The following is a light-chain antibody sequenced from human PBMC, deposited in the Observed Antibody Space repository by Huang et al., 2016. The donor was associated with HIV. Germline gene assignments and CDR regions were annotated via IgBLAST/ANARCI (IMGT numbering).Light chain of an antibody. J-gene: IGKJ2*01. V-gene: IGKV1-39*01. CDR3: LQSYSMFRT. Sequence: EIQMTQSPSSLSASVGDTVPITCRASQHSDIYLNLYQKRPGKAPKLLILTASSLQTGVPSRVSGSGSGTDFTRSIDSLHPEDFATYYCLQSYSMFRTFGQGTKLDFK. CDR2: TAS. CDR1: QHSDIY.